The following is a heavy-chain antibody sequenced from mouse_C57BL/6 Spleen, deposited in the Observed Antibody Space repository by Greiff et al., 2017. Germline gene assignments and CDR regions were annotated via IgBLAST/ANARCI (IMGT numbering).Heavy chain of an antibody. CDR3: ARERTSFDY. J-gene: IGHJ2*01. CDR1: GFTFSSYA. V-gene: IGHV5-4*01. CDR2: ISDGGSYT. Sequence: EVKLVESGGGLVKPGGSLKLSCAASGFTFSSYAMSWVRQTPEKRLEWVATISDGGSYTYYPDNVKGRFTISRDNAKNNLYLQMSHLKSEDTAMYYCARERTSFDYWGQGTTLTVSS.